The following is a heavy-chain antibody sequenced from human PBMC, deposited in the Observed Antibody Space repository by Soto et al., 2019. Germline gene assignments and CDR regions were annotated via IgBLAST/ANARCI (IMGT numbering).Heavy chain of an antibody. J-gene: IGHJ4*02. CDR1: GFTFSSHG. V-gene: IGHV3-30*18. CDR2: ISHDGSEK. CDR3: AKGQLLWLVTDFDY. D-gene: IGHD2-2*01. Sequence: GGSLRLSCVASGFTFSSHGMHWVRQPPGKGMEWVALISHDGSEKYYADAVKGRFTISRDNSQNTMSLNMNSLRPEDTAVYYCAKGQLLWLVTDFDYWGQGILVTVSS.